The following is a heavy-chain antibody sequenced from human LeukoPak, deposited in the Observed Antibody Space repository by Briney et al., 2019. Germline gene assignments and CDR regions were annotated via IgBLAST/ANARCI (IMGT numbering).Heavy chain of an antibody. D-gene: IGHD2-2*01. Sequence: NPSETLSLTCAVSGYSISSGCYWGWIRQPPGKGLEWIGSIYHSGSTYYNPSLKSRVTTPVETSKNQFSLKRSSVTAADTAVYYWARSFVDCSSTSCYSDLFDYWGQGTLVTVSS. J-gene: IGHJ4*02. CDR3: ARSFVDCSSTSCYSDLFDY. V-gene: IGHV4-38-2*01. CDR1: GYSISSGCY. CDR2: IYHSGST.